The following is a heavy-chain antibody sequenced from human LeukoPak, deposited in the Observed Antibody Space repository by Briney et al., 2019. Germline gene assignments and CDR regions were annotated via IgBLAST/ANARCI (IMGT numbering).Heavy chain of an antibody. CDR1: GSSIGSSEW. Sequence: SETLSLTCAVSGSSIGSSEWWSWVRQPPGKGLEWIGEIYRSVSPTYNPSLESRVTISADKPNNQLSLKLTSVTAADTAVYYCARNGHYSLDNWGQGTLVTVSS. D-gene: IGHD3-22*01. J-gene: IGHJ4*02. CDR3: ARNGHYSLDN. CDR2: IYRSVSP. V-gene: IGHV4-4*02.